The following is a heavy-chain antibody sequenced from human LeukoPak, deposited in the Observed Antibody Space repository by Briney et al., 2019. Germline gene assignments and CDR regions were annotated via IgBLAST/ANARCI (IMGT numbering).Heavy chain of an antibody. CDR3: AREAAIARDDAFDI. CDR2: IYYSGST. J-gene: IGHJ3*02. Sequence: SQTLSLTCAVSGGSISSGGYSWSWIRQPPGKGLEWIGYIYYSGSTYYNPSLKSRVTISVDTSKNQFSLKLSSVTAADTAVYYCAREAAIARDDAFDIWGQGTVVTVSS. V-gene: IGHV4-30-4*07. CDR1: GGSISSGGYS. D-gene: IGHD5-18*01.